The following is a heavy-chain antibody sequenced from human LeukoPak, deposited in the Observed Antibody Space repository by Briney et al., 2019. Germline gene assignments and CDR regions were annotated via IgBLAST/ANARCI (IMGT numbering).Heavy chain of an antibody. CDR2: IYSGGTT. V-gene: IGHV3-66*01. J-gene: IGHJ3*02. CDR1: GFTVSSDY. CDR3: ARANWNDDAFDI. Sequence: QPGGSLRLSCAASGFTVSSDYMSWVRQAPGKGLEWVSVIYSGGTTYYADSVKGRFTISRDNSKNTLYLQMNSLRADDTAVYYCARANWNDDAFDIWGQGTMVTVS. D-gene: IGHD1-20*01.